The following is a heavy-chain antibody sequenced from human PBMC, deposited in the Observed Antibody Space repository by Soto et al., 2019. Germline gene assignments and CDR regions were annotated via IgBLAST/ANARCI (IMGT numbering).Heavy chain of an antibody. Sequence: QGHLVQSGAEVKKPGASVKVSCKASGYTFTRYGIRWVRQAPGQGLEWMGWISGYNGDTNYAQNRQDRVTMTIDTSTNTASMELRSLTSDDTAVYYCAKNGQPPYYYYGLDVWGQGTTVTVSS. D-gene: IGHD2-8*01. V-gene: IGHV1-18*01. CDR2: ISGYNGDT. CDR1: GYTFTRYG. CDR3: AKNGQPPYYYYGLDV. J-gene: IGHJ6*02.